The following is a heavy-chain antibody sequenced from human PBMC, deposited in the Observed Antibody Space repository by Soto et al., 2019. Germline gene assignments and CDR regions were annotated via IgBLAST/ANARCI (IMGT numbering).Heavy chain of an antibody. CDR3: ARDSGTSDY. J-gene: IGHJ4*02. D-gene: IGHD6-13*01. CDR1: GFTFSTFW. CDR2: IKQDGSET. Sequence: AGGSLRLSCAASGFTFSTFWMCWVRQAPGKGLEWVANIKQDGSETYYVDSVKGRFTISRDNAKNSLYLQMNSLRAEDTAVYYCARDSGTSDYWGQGTLVTVSS. V-gene: IGHV3-7*01.